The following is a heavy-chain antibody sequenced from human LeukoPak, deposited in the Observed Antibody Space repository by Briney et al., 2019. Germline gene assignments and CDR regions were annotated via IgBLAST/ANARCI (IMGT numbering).Heavy chain of an antibody. CDR3: ARMEGYSYSDS. D-gene: IGHD5-18*01. CDR1: GGTFSSYA. V-gene: IGHV1-69*13. J-gene: IGHJ4*02. Sequence: SVKVSCKASGGTFSSYATNWVRQAPGQGLEWMGGNIPIYATTDYAQKFQGRVTITADESTSTVYMELNSLRSEDTAVYYCARMEGYSYSDSWGQGTLVTVSS. CDR2: NIPIYATT.